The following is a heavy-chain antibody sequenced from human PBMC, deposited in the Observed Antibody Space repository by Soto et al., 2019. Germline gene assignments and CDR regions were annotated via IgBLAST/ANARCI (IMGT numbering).Heavy chain of an antibody. CDR3: TTHYDYGWGSYRYDY. D-gene: IGHD3-16*02. V-gene: IGHV3-15*01. Sequence: GGSLRLSCAASGFTFSNAWMSWVRQAPGKGLEWVGRIKSKTDGGTTDYAAPVKGRFTISRDDSKNTLYLQMNSLKTEDTAVYYCTTHYDYGWGSYRYDYWGQGTLVTVSS. CDR2: IKSKTDGGTT. CDR1: GFTFSNAW. J-gene: IGHJ4*02.